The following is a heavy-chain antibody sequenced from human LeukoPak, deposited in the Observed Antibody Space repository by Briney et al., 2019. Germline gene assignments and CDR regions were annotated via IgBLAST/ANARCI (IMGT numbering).Heavy chain of an antibody. CDR3: ARRGYSYGQDAFDI. V-gene: IGHV4-4*09. Sequence: SETLSLTCTVSGGSISSYYWSWIRQPPGKGLEWVWYIYSSGSTNYNPSIKSRVTISVDTSKNQFSLKLSSVTAADTAVYYCARRGYSYGQDAFDIWGQGTMVTVSS. D-gene: IGHD5-18*01. J-gene: IGHJ3*02. CDR2: IYSSGST. CDR1: GGSISSYY.